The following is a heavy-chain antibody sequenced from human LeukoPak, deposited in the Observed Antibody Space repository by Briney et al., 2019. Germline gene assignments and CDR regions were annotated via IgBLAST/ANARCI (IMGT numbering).Heavy chain of an antibody. CDR1: GGSISSSSYY. Sequence: PSETLSLTCTVSGGSISSSSYYWGWIRQPPGKGLEWIGSIYYSGSTYYNPSLKSRVTISVDTSKNQFSLKLSSVTAADTAVYYCARRAYCSGGSCYGGFDYWGQGTLVTVSS. V-gene: IGHV4-39*07. J-gene: IGHJ4*02. CDR2: IYYSGST. CDR3: ARRAYCSGGSCYGGFDY. D-gene: IGHD2-15*01.